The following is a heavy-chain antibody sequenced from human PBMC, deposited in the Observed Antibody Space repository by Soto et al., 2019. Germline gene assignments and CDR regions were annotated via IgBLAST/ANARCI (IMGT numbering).Heavy chain of an antibody. V-gene: IGHV1-18*01. CDR3: ARGGGSYYGSGSSNAFDI. CDR1: GYTFTSYG. Sequence: ASVKVSCKASGYTFTSYGIQWVRQAPGQGREWMGWISAYNGNTNYAQKLQGRVTMTTDTSTSTAYMELRSLRSDDTAVYYCARGGGSYYGSGSSNAFDIWGQGTMVTVSS. D-gene: IGHD3-10*01. CDR2: ISAYNGNT. J-gene: IGHJ3*02.